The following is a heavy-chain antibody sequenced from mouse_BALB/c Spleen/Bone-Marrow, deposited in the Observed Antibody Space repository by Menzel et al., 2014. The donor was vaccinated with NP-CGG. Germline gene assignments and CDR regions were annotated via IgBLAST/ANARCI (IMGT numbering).Heavy chain of an antibody. J-gene: IGHJ4*01. Sequence: EVQLQEPGGGLVKPGGSLKLSCAASGFAFSRYDMSWVRQTPEKRLEWVAYITNGGDNTYYPDTVKGRFTISRDNAKNTLYLQMSSLKSEDTAMYYCVRHKNYYAMDYWGQGTSVTVSS. CDR3: VRHKNYYAMDY. CDR2: ITNGGDNT. CDR1: GFAFSRYD. V-gene: IGHV5-12-1*01.